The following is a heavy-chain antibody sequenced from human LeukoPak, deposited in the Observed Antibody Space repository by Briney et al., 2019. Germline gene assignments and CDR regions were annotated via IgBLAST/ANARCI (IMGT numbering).Heavy chain of an antibody. J-gene: IGHJ5*02. V-gene: IGHV3-23*01. CDR3: AKTCSGGSCYGFGFDP. CDR1: GFTFSSYA. D-gene: IGHD2-15*01. Sequence: PGGSLRLSCAASGFTFSSYAMSWVRQAPGKGLEWVSAISGSGGSTYYADSVKGRFTISRDNSKNTLYLQMNSLRAEDTAVYYCAKTCSGGSCYGFGFDPWGQGTLVTVSS. CDR2: ISGSGGST.